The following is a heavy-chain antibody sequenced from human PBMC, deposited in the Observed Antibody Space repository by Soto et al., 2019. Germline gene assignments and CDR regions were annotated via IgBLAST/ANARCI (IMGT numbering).Heavy chain of an antibody. CDR1: GFTFYSSA. J-gene: IGHJ4*02. CDR3: ARESEDLTSNFDY. V-gene: IGHV3-21*01. CDR2: ISSTTNYI. Sequence: PGGSLRLSCAASGFTFYSSAMSWVRRAPGKGLEWVSSISSTTNYIYYADSMKGRITVSRDNAKNSVYLEMNSLSAEDTALYYCARESEDLTSNFDYWGQGTLVTVSS.